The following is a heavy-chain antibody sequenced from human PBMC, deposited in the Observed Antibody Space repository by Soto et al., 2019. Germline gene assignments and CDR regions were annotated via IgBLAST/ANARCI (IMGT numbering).Heavy chain of an antibody. CDR2: ISSSSSTI. CDR1: GFTFSSYS. V-gene: IGHV3-48*02. Sequence: GGSLRLSCAASGFTFSSYSMNWVRQAPGKGLEWVSYISSSSSTIYYADSVKGRFTISRDNAKNSLYLQMNSLRDEDTAVYYCARDRTGTTSPYYYGMDVWGQGTTVTVSS. D-gene: IGHD1-7*01. J-gene: IGHJ6*02. CDR3: ARDRTGTTSPYYYGMDV.